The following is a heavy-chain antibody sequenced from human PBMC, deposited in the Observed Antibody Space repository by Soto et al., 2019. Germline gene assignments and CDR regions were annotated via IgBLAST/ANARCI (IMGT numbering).Heavy chain of an antibody. V-gene: IGHV4-4*02. Sequence: QVRLQESGPGLVEPSGTLSLTCAVSGDSVSSSSCWSWVRQAPGKGLEWIGEIYHSGTFNYNPSLASRVSVSVDKARNQLSLNLKSVTAADTAVYYWVRSVPAATWQYSGMDVWGQGTTVTVSS. D-gene: IGHD2-2*01. CDR2: IYHSGTF. CDR3: VRSVPAATWQYSGMDV. CDR1: GDSVSSSSC. J-gene: IGHJ6*02.